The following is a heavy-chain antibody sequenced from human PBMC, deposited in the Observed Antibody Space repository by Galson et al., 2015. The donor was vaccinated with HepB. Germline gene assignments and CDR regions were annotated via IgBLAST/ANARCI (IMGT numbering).Heavy chain of an antibody. Sequence: SLRLSCATSGFTFSNFVMHWVRQAPGKGLEWVALISFDEIKKSYGDSVKDRFTISRDNSKNTLYLQVRSLRAEDTAVYFCARGVGFHHGFDVWGQGTPVTVSS. CDR1: GFTFSNFV. CDR3: ARGVGFHHGFDV. J-gene: IGHJ6*02. V-gene: IGHV3-33*01. CDR2: ISFDEIKK.